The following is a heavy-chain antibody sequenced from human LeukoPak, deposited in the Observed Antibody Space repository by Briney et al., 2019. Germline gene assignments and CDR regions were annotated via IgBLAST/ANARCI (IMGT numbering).Heavy chain of an antibody. CDR1: GFTFSSYA. Sequence: RAGRSLRLSCAASGFTFSSYAMHWVRQAPGKGLEWVAVISYDGSNKYYADSVKGRFTISRDNSKNTLYLQMNSLRAEDTAVYHCARYDFFDLWGRGALVTVSS. V-gene: IGHV3-30-3*01. CDR3: ARYDFFDL. D-gene: IGHD3-3*01. CDR2: ISYDGSNK. J-gene: IGHJ2*01.